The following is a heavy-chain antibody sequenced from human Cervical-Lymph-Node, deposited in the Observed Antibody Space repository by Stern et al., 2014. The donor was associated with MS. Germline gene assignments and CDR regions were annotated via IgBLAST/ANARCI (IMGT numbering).Heavy chain of an antibody. CDR2: LSYSGYP. CDR3: ARDATKPTPGYFDL. J-gene: IGHJ2*01. V-gene: IGHV4-31*03. D-gene: IGHD2-8*01. Sequence: VQLVQSGPGLVKPSQTLSLPCTISGGSINSYSSPWIRPPPGTGLEWLGYLSYSGYPYYNPSLATRPVISVDASKNQFSLKLTSVTAADTAVYYCARDATKPTPGYFDLWGRGTLVTVSS. CDR1: GGSINSYS.